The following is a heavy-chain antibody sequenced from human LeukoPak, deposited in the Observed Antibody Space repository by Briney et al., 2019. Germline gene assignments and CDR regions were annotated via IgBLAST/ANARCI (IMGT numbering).Heavy chain of an antibody. Sequence: SVKVSCKASGGTFSSYAISWVRQAPGQGLEWMGGIIPIFGTANYAQKFQGRVTITADKSTSTAYMELSSLRSEDTAVYYCARDQDTAMVTFGLGAFDIWGQGTMVTVSS. CDR2: IIPIFGTA. CDR3: ARDQDTAMVTFGLGAFDI. V-gene: IGHV1-69*06. CDR1: GGTFSSYA. D-gene: IGHD5-18*01. J-gene: IGHJ3*02.